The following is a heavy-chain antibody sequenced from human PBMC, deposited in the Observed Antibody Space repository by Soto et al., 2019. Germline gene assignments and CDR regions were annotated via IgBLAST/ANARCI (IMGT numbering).Heavy chain of an antibody. Sequence: GASVKVSCKASGYTFTSYAMHWVRQAPGQRLEWMGWINAGNGNTKYSQKFQGRVTITRDTSASTAYMELSSLRSEDTALYYCARNPQGSGSYSYFDYWGQGTLVTVSS. V-gene: IGHV1-3*01. D-gene: IGHD3-10*01. CDR3: ARNPQGSGSYSYFDY. J-gene: IGHJ4*02. CDR2: INAGNGNT. CDR1: GYTFTSYA.